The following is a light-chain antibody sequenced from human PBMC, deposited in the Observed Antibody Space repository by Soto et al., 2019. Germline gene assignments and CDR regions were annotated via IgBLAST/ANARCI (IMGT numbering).Light chain of an antibody. CDR3: QQYNSYWT. CDR1: QSISSW. V-gene: IGKV1-5*03. J-gene: IGKJ1*01. CDR2: KAS. Sequence: DIPMTQSPSTLSASVGDRVTITCRAIQSISSWLAWYQQKPGKAPKLLIYKASTLKSGVPSRFSGSGSGTEFTLTISSLQPDDFATYYCQQYNSYWTFGQGTKVEIK.